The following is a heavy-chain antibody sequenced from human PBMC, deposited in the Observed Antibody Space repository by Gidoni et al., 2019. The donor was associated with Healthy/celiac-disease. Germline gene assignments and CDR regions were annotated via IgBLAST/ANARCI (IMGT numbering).Heavy chain of an antibody. CDR3: ARPSRGQQLVPVY. Sequence: VQLVQSGAEVKKPGASVKVSCRASGYTFTGYNMHWVRQAPGQGLEWMGWINPNSGGTNYAQKFQGWVTMTRDTSISTAYMELSRLRSDDTAVYYCARPSRGQQLVPVYWGQGTLVTVSS. CDR2: INPNSGGT. V-gene: IGHV1-2*04. J-gene: IGHJ4*02. D-gene: IGHD6-13*01. CDR1: GYTFTGYN.